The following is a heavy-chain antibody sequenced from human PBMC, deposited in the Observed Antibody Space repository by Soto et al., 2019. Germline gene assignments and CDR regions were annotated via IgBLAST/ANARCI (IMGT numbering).Heavy chain of an antibody. V-gene: IGHV1-3*01. Sequence: ASVKVSCKASGYTFTSYAMHWVRQAPGQRLEWMGWINAGNGNTKYSQKFQGRVTITRDTSASTAYMELSSLRSEDTALYFCAKDMGYGDFSLVAGFDYWGLGTLVTVSS. CDR3: AKDMGYGDFSLVAGFDY. CDR2: INAGNGNT. CDR1: GYTFTSYA. J-gene: IGHJ4*02. D-gene: IGHD4-17*01.